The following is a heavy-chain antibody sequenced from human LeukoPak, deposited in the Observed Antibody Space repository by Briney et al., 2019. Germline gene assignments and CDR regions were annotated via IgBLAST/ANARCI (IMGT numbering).Heavy chain of an antibody. Sequence: SETLSLTCTVSGGSISSYYWSWIRQPPGKGLEWIGYIYYNGSPNYNPSLKSRITISIDTSMNQFSLILSSVTATDTAVYYCARHGSDWAFDFWGRGTLVTVSS. CDR3: ARHGSDWAFDF. CDR2: IYYNGSP. CDR1: GGSISSYY. D-gene: IGHD6-19*01. J-gene: IGHJ4*02. V-gene: IGHV4-59*08.